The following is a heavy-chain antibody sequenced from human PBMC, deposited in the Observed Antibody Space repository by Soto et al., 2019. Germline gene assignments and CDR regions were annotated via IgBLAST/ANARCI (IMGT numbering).Heavy chain of an antibody. D-gene: IGHD5-18*01. J-gene: IGHJ5*02. CDR3: ATASGYSYGLNWFDP. CDR1: GYTFTSYG. Sequence: GASVKVSCKASGYTFTSYGISWVRQAPGQGLEWMGWISAYNGNTNYAQKLQGRVTMTTDTSTSTAYMELRSLRSDDTALYYCATASGYSYGLNWFDPWGQGTLVTVSS. V-gene: IGHV1-18*01. CDR2: ISAYNGNT.